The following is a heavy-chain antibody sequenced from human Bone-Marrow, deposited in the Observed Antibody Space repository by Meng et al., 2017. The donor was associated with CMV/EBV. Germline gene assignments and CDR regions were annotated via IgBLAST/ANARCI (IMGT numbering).Heavy chain of an antibody. D-gene: IGHD2-2*01. Sequence: GGSLRLSCAASGFTFSSYSMNWVRQAPGKGLEWVSSISSSSSYIYYADSVKGRFTISRDNSKNTLYLQMNSLRAEDTALYYCAKGSTSWLSDAFDIWGQGTMVTVSS. CDR3: AKGSTSWLSDAFDI. CDR1: GFTFSSYS. V-gene: IGHV3-21*01. CDR2: ISSSSSYI. J-gene: IGHJ3*02.